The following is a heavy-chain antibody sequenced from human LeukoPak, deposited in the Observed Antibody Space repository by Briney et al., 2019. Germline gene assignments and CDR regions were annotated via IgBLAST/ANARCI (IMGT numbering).Heavy chain of an antibody. CDR3: ARVRDSGYDYFDY. D-gene: IGHD5-12*01. V-gene: IGHV4-59*01. J-gene: IGHJ4*02. Sequence: SETLSLTCTVSGGSISSYYWSWIRRPPGKGLEWIGYIYYSGSTNYNPSLKSRVTISVDTSKNQFSLKLSSVTAADTAVYYCARVRDSGYDYFDYWGQGTLVTVSS. CDR2: IYYSGST. CDR1: GGSISSYY.